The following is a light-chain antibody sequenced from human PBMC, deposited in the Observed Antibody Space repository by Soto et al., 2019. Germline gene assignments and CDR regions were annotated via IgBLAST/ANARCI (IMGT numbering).Light chain of an antibody. CDR1: QTVERW. CDR3: QQYKDYVYT. J-gene: IGKJ2*01. V-gene: IGKV1-5*01. Sequence: DIQMTQSPTTLSASVGDRVTITCRASQTVERWLAWYQQKPGKAPNLLISDVSTSERGVPSRFSGSGSATEFTLTISGLQPDDFATYYCQQYKDYVYTFGQGTTVESK. CDR2: DVS.